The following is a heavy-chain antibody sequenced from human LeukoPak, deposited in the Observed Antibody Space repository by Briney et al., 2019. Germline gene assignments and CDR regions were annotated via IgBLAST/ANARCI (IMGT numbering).Heavy chain of an antibody. J-gene: IGHJ4*02. Sequence: GKSLKLSCEASGFSFDTYAYHWVRQAPGKGLEWVSIISFDGSLQYYTDSVEGRFTISRDISTNTVYLQMNSLRPEDTAVYYCARGHLRIASLIDFWGQGTLVTVSS. CDR1: GFSFDTYA. V-gene: IGHV3-30*04. CDR2: ISFDGSLQ. CDR3: ARGHLRIASLIDF. D-gene: IGHD2-15*01.